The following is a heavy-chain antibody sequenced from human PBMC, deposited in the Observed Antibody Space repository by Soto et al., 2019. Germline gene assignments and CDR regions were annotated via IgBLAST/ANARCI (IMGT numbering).Heavy chain of an antibody. CDR2: IKQDGSDK. Sequence: AVSLRLSCAASGFTFSSYWMSWVRQAPGKGLEWVANIKQDGSDKYYVDSVKGRFTMSRDNAENSLYLQMNSLRAEDTAVYYCASAPWHTLGYWGQGTLVTVFS. D-gene: IGHD2-2*02. CDR3: ASAPWHTLGY. V-gene: IGHV3-7*03. J-gene: IGHJ4*02. CDR1: GFTFSSYW.